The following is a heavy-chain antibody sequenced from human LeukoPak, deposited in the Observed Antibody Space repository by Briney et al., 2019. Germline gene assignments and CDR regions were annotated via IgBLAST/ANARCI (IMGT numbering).Heavy chain of an antibody. CDR1: GGTFSSYA. CDR3: ARVLNSYSGYDLSFGF. V-gene: IGHV1-69*15. J-gene: IGHJ4*02. CDR2: IIPIFGTA. Sequence: SVKVSCKTSGGTFSSYAISWVRQAPGQGLEWMGRIIPIFGTANYAQRIQGRVTITADESTSTAYMELSSLRSEDTAVYYCARVLNSYSGYDLSFGFWGQGTLVTVSS. D-gene: IGHD5-12*01.